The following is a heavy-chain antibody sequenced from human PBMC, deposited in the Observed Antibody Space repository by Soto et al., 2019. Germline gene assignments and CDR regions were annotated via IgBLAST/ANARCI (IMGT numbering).Heavy chain of an antibody. CDR3: ARHKGFTVTYSTDDYYYYYMDV. D-gene: IGHD4-4*01. CDR1: GGSISSSSYY. V-gene: IGHV4-39*01. J-gene: IGHJ6*03. Sequence: PSETLSLTCTVSGGSISSSSYYWGWIRQPPGKGLEWIGSIYYSGSTYYNPSLKSRVTISVDTSKNQFSLKLSSVTAADTAVYYCARHKGFTVTYSTDDYYYYYMDVWGKGTTVTVSS. CDR2: IYYSGST.